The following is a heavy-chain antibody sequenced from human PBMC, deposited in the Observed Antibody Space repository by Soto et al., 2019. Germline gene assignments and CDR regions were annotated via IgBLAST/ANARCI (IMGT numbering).Heavy chain of an antibody. J-gene: IGHJ4*02. Sequence: QVQLVESGGGVVQPGTSLRLSCVGSGFTFRSFVIHWVRQAPGRGLEWVALTSYDGTNKYFVDSVKGRFTISRDNSRNTVHLQMDSLRLEDTALYYCARWGTTGGLDVWGQGTLVSVSS. CDR3: ARWGTTGGLDV. D-gene: IGHD3-16*01. CDR2: TSYDGTNK. CDR1: GFTFRSFV. V-gene: IGHV3-30*19.